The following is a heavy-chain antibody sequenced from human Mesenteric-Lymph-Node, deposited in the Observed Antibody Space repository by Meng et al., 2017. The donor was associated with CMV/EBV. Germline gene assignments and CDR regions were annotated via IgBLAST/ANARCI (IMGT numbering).Heavy chain of an antibody. CDR3: AKDKVVTGYYFDF. CDR1: GFMFRNYA. D-gene: IGHD3-22*01. J-gene: IGHJ4*02. V-gene: IGHV3-30*02. CDR2: IWYDGSNK. Sequence: GESLKISCTASGFMFRNYAVFWVRQAPGKGLEWVAIIWYDGSNKYYADSVKGRFTISRDNSRNTLFLQMNSLRAEDTAVYYCAKDKVVTGYYFDFWGQGTLVTVSS.